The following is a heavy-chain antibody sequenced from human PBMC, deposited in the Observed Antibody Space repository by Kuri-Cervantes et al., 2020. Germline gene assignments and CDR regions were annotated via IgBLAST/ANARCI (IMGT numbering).Heavy chain of an antibody. Sequence: GGSLRLSCKASGYTFTSYYMHWVRQAPGQGLEWMGIINPSGGSTSYAQKFQGRVTMTRDTSTSTAYMELRSLRSDDTAVYYCARDVEVGYDSSGYYVGVFDYWGQGTLVTVSS. CDR3: ARDVEVGYDSSGYYVGVFDY. CDR2: INPSGGST. J-gene: IGHJ4*02. CDR1: GYTFTSYY. D-gene: IGHD3-22*01. V-gene: IGHV1-46*01.